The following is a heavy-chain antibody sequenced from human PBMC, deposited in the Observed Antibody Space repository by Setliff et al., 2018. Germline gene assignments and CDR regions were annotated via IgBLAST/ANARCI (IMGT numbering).Heavy chain of an antibody. V-gene: IGHV4-59*12. CDR1: GGSISPYF. J-gene: IGHJ4*02. CDR2: IYHNGNT. D-gene: IGHD4-17*01. Sequence: LSLTCTVSGGSISPYFWSWVRQPPGKGLEWIGYIYHNGNTNFNPSLKSRVNMSIDTSRNQFSLKLTSVTAADTAVYYCARSNGGRIDYWGQGTLVTVSS. CDR3: ARSNGGRIDY.